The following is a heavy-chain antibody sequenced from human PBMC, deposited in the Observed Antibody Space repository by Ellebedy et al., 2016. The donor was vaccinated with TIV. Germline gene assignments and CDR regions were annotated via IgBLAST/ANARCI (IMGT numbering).Heavy chain of an antibody. J-gene: IGHJ6*02. CDR2: IGSNGFTT. V-gene: IGHV3-48*01. D-gene: IGHD5-18*01. CDR3: ARVGRYSYGYCGMDV. CDR1: GFSFSSDS. Sequence: GESLKISCAASGFSFSSDSVNWVRQAPGKGLEWIAYIGSNGFTTHYADSVKGRFTISRDFAKKSVYLQVNDLRAEDTAVYHCARVGRYSYGYCGMDVWGQGTTVTVSS.